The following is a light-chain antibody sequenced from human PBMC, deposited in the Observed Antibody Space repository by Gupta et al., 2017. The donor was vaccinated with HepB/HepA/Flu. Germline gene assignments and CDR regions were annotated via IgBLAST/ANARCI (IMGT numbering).Light chain of an antibody. Sequence: EIVLTQSPGTLSLSPGERATLSCRASQSLSSANLAWYQQKPGQAPRLLIYGDSSRATGIPDRFGVSGSGTDFTLTITRLEPEDFAVYYCQQVGDSPRTFGQGTKVEI. CDR2: GDS. J-gene: IGKJ1*01. CDR1: QSLSSAN. CDR3: QQVGDSPRT. V-gene: IGKV3-20*01.